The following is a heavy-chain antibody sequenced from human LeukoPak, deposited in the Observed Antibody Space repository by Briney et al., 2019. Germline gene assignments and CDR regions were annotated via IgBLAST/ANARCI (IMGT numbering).Heavy chain of an antibody. V-gene: IGHV4-59*01. J-gene: IGHJ4*02. Sequence: SETLSLTCTVSGGSISSYYWSWIRQPPGKGLEWIGYIYYSGSTNYNPSLKSRVTISVDTSKNQFSLKLSSVTAADTAVYYCARDSGFRPCYFDYWGQGTLVTVSS. D-gene: IGHD3-10*01. CDR1: GGSISSYY. CDR3: ARDSGFRPCYFDY. CDR2: IYYSGST.